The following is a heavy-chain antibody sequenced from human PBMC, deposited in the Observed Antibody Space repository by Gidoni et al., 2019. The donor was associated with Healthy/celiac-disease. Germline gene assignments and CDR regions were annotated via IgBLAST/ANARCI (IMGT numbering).Heavy chain of an antibody. J-gene: IGHJ4*02. CDR2: ISYDGSNK. V-gene: IGHV3-30*04. CDR3: ARDPYYDYVWGSYLFDY. Sequence: QVQLVESGGGVVQPGRSLRLSCAASGFTFSSYAMHWVRQAPGKGLEWVAVISYDGSNKYYADSVKGRFTISRDNSKNTLYLQMNSLRAEDTAVYYCARDPYYDYVWGSYLFDYWGQGTLVTVSS. CDR1: GFTFSSYA. D-gene: IGHD3-16*02.